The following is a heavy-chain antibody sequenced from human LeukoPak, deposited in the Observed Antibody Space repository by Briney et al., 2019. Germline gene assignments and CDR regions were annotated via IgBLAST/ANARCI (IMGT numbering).Heavy chain of an antibody. J-gene: IGHJ4*02. D-gene: IGHD3-22*01. V-gene: IGHV3-53*01. CDR1: GFTVSRNY. CDR2: IYSNNST. Sequence: GSLRLSCAASGFTVSRNYMTWVRQAPGRGLEWVSVIYSNNSTYYADSVKGRFTISRDSSKNTLYLQMNSLRVEDTAIYYCARGITMMIVAPGYWGQGTLVTVSS. CDR3: ARGITMMIVAPGY.